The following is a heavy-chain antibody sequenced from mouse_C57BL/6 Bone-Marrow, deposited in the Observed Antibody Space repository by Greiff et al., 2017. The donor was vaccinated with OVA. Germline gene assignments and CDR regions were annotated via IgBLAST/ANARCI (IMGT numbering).Heavy chain of an antibody. CDR1: GFTFTDYY. CDR3: ARSSYYYGSSFYYYAMDY. CDR2: IRNKANGYTT. J-gene: IGHJ4*01. V-gene: IGHV7-3*01. Sequence: DVKLVESGGGLVQPGGSLSLSCAASGFTFTDYYMSWVRQPPGKALEWLGFIRNKANGYTTEYSASVKGRFTISRDNSQSILYLQMNALRAEDSATYYCARSSYYYGSSFYYYAMDYWGQGTSVTVSS. D-gene: IGHD1-1*01.